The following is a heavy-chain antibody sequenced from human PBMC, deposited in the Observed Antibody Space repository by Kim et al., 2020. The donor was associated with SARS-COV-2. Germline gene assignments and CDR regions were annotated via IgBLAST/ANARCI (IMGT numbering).Heavy chain of an antibody. D-gene: IGHD5-18*01. CDR2: IWYDGSNK. J-gene: IGHJ4*02. CDR1: GFTFSSYG. V-gene: IGHV3-33*01. Sequence: GGSLRLSCAASGFTFSSYGMHWVRQAPGKGLEWVAVIWYDGSNKYYADSVKGRFTISRDNSKNTLYLQMNSLRAEDTAVYYCATGGYGYSFLDYWGQGTLVTVSS. CDR3: ATGGYGYSFLDY.